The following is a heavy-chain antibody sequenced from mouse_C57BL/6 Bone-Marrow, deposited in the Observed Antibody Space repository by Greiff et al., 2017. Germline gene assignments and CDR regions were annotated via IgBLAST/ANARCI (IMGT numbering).Heavy chain of an antibody. CDR3: ARRSNWDDY. V-gene: IGHV1-55*01. CDR2: IYPGSGST. J-gene: IGHJ2*01. Sequence: LQPGAELVKPGASVKMSCKASGYTFTSYWITWVKQRPGQGLEWIGDIYPGSGSTNYNEKFKSKATLTVDTSSSTAYMQLSSLTSEDSAVYYCARRSNWDDYWGQGTTLTVSS. CDR1: GYTFTSYW. D-gene: IGHD4-1*01.